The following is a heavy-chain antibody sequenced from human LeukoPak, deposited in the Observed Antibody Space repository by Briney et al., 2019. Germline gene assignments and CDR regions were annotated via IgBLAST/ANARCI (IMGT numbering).Heavy chain of an antibody. CDR3: AKDHGDYLFDY. J-gene: IGHJ4*02. CDR1: GFTFSSYG. Sequence: PGGSLRISCAASGFTFSSYGMHWVRQAPGKGREWVAVISYDGSNKYYADSVKGRFTISRDNSKNTLYLQMNSLRAEDTAVYYCAKDHGDYLFDYWGQGTLVTVSS. CDR2: ISYDGSNK. D-gene: IGHD4-17*01. V-gene: IGHV3-30*18.